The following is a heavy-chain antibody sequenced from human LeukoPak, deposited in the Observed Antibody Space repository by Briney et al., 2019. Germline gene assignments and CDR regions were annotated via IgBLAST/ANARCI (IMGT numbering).Heavy chain of an antibody. D-gene: IGHD3-3*01. CDR1: GFPLSDYW. Sequence: GGSLRLSCAASGFPLSDYWMSWVRQAPGKGLEWVANIKQDGGEIYYVDSVKGRFTIARDNAKNSVYLEMNSLRADDTAVYYCARSARLMKGVVEVTALDDWGQGTLVTVSS. CDR2: IKQDGGEI. J-gene: IGHJ4*02. CDR3: ARSARLMKGVVEVTALDD. V-gene: IGHV3-7*01.